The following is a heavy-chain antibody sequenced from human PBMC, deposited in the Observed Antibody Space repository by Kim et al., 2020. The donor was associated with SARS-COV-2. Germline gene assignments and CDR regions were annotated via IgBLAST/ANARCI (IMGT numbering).Heavy chain of an antibody. CDR2: IDYNGNT. D-gene: IGHD2-15*01. CDR1: GDSITSNY. J-gene: IGHJ4*02. Sequence: SETLSLTCSVSGDSITSNYWSWIRQPPEKGLEWIGFIDYNGNTNYNASLKSRVTMSLDTSKNQFSLKLSSVTAADTAVYYFARYTKEGVAFDTWGQGTLV. CDR3: ARYTKEGVAFDT. V-gene: IGHV4-59*01.